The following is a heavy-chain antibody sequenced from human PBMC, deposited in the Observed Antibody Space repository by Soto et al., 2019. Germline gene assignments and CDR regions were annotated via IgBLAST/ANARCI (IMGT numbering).Heavy chain of an antibody. D-gene: IGHD3-9*01. CDR3: ARSRADGRYAFDY. CDR2: ISSSSSTI. CDR1: GFTFSSYS. V-gene: IGHV3-48*02. Sequence: EVQLVESGGGLVQPGGSLRLSCAASGFTFSSYSMNWVRQAPGKWLEWVSYISSSSSTIYYTDSVKGRFTISRDNANNSLYLQMNSLRDEDTAVYYCARSRADGRYAFDYWGQGTLVTVSS. J-gene: IGHJ4*02.